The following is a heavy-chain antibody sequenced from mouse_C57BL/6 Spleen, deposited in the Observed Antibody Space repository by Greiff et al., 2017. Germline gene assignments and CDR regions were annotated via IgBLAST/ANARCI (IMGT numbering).Heavy chain of an antibody. CDR2: IHPNSGST. CDR3: ARRSLDYGSSYWYFDV. CDR1: GYTFTSYW. D-gene: IGHD1-1*01. Sequence: QVQLQQPGAELVKPGASVKLSCKASGYTFTSYWMHWVKQRPGQGLEWIGMIHPNSGSTNYNEKFKSKATLTVDKSSSTAYMQLSSLTSEDSAVYYCARRSLDYGSSYWYFDVWGTGTTVTVSS. V-gene: IGHV1-64*01. J-gene: IGHJ1*03.